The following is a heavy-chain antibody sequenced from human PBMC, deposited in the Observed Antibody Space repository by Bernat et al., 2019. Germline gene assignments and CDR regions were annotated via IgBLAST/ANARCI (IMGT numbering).Heavy chain of an antibody. CDR1: GFTFSSYS. Sequence: EVQLVESGGGLVKPGGSLRLSCAASGFTFSSYSMNWVRQAPGKGLEWVSSISSSSSYINYADSVKGRITISRDNAKNSLYLQMNSLRAEDTAVYYCARWVGDGNFDYWGQGTLVTVSS. V-gene: IGHV3-21*01. CDR3: ARWVGDGNFDY. J-gene: IGHJ4*02. CDR2: ISSSSSYI. D-gene: IGHD3-16*01.